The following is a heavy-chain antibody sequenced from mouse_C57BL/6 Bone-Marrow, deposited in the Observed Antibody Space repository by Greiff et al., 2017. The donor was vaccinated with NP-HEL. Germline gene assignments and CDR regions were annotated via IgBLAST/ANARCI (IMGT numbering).Heavy chain of an antibody. V-gene: IGHV5-12*01. J-gene: IGHJ3*01. CDR1: GFTFSDYY. CDR2: ISNGGGST. Sequence: EVQLVESGGGLVQPGGSLKLSCAASGFTFSDYYMYWVRQTPEQRLEWVAYISNGGGSTYYPDTVKGRFTISRDNAKNTLYLQMSRLKSEDTAMYYCARHSIYCYAPFAYWGQGTLVTVSA. CDR3: ARHSIYCYAPFAY. D-gene: IGHD1-1*01.